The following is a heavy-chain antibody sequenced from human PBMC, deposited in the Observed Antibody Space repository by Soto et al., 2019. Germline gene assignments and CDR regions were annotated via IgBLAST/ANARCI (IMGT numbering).Heavy chain of an antibody. Sequence: ASVKVSCKASGVTFSKFIMTWVRQAPGLGLEWVGGIIPIFGTANYAQKFQGRVTITADESTSTSYMEVNNLRSEDTAVYYCAKVRYSSPMGYYYGMDVWGQGTTVTVSS. CDR3: AKVRYSSPMGYYYGMDV. CDR2: IIPIFGTA. J-gene: IGHJ6*02. V-gene: IGHV1-69*13. CDR1: GVTFSKFI. D-gene: IGHD6-19*01.